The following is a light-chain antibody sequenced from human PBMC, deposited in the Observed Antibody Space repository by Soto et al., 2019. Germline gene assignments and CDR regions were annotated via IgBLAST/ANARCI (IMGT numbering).Light chain of an antibody. Sequence: DIQMTQSPSSLSASVGDRVTITCQACQDIANYLNWYQQKPGKAPKLLIYDASSLETGVPSRFSGSGSGRDFTFTISSLQPEDIATYYCQQYDDLPTFGQGTRLEIK. CDR3: QQYDDLPT. V-gene: IGKV1-33*01. CDR1: QDIANY. CDR2: DAS. J-gene: IGKJ5*01.